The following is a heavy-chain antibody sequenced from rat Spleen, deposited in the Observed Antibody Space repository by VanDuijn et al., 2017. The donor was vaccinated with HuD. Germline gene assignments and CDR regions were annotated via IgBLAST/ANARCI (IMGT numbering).Heavy chain of an antibody. Sequence: EVQLVESGGGLVQPGGSLKLSCVASGFTFNNYWMTWIRQPPGKGLEWIASITHTGGNTYYPDSVKGRFTISRDNAKSTLYLQMNSLRSEDTATYFCARHEDYGGYSRDYFGYWGQGVMVTVSS. V-gene: IGHV5-31*01. J-gene: IGHJ2*01. CDR2: ITHTGGNT. CDR3: ARHEDYGGYSRDYFGY. D-gene: IGHD1-11*01. CDR1: GFTFNNYW.